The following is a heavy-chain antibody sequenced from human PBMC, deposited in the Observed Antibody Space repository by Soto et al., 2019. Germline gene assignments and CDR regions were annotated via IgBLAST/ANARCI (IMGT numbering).Heavy chain of an antibody. Sequence: PSVKVSCKASGYNFVAYYMHWVRQAPGQGLEWMGWINPSSGATNFAERFQGRVTMTSDTSISTFYMEIKRLNSDDTAVYFCAKDRQYGDYGYKFDYWGQGTLVTVSS. D-gene: IGHD2-21*02. J-gene: IGHJ4*02. V-gene: IGHV1-2*02. CDR3: AKDRQYGDYGYKFDY. CDR2: INPSSGAT. CDR1: GYNFVAYY.